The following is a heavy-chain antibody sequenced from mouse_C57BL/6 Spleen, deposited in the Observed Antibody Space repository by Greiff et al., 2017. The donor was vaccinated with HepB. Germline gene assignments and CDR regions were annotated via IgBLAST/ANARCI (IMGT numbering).Heavy chain of an antibody. CDR3: ARSDGIYYGSSYVDWYFDV. CDR1: GYTFTSYW. Sequence: QVQLQQPGAELVKPGASVKLSCKASGYTFTSYWMHWVEQRPGRGLEWIGRIDPNSGGTKYNEKFKSKATLTVDKPSSTAYMQLSSLTSEDSAVYYCARSDGIYYGSSYVDWYFDVWGTGTTVTVSS. D-gene: IGHD1-1*01. V-gene: IGHV1-72*01. CDR2: IDPNSGGT. J-gene: IGHJ1*03.